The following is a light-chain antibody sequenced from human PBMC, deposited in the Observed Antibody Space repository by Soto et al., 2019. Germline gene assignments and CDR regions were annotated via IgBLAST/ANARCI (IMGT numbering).Light chain of an antibody. CDR3: QQYNSYS. CDR2: DAS. J-gene: IGKJ4*01. Sequence: QRTQSPSTLPVSVGDRVTLTCRASQSISSWLAWYQQKPGKAPALLIYDASSLESGVPSRFSASGSGTEFTLTISGIQPVYLATHYCQQYNSYSFGGGTKVDIK. V-gene: IGKV1-5*01. CDR1: QSISSW.